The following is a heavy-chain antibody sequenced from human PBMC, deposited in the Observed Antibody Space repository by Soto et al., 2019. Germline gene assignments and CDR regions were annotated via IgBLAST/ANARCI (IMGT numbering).Heavy chain of an antibody. CDR2: ISVSSTYA. CDR1: GFTFSDYY. Sequence: QVQLLESGGGLVKPGGSLRLSCAASGFTFSDYYMSWIRQAPGKGLECVAYISVSSTYANYGDSVEGRFTISRDNAETSLFLQMNGLRADDTAVYYCARGVRSYSSEKPANFDYWGQGALVTVSS. V-gene: IGHV3-11*05. D-gene: IGHD2-21*01. J-gene: IGHJ4*02. CDR3: ARGVRSYSSEKPANFDY.